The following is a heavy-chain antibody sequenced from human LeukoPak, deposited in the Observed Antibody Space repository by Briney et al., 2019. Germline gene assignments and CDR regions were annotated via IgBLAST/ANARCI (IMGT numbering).Heavy chain of an antibody. D-gene: IGHD6-6*01. CDR3: ARQSIAARGYYYYLDV. CDR2: IYYNGST. Sequence: SSETLSLTCTVSSGSISSSSYYWGWIRQPPGKGLEWIGSIYYNGSTHYNPSLKSRVTMSVDTSKNQFSLRLSSVTAADTAFYYCARQSIAARGYYYYLDVWGKGTTVTVSS. CDR1: SGSISSSSYY. J-gene: IGHJ6*03. V-gene: IGHV4-39*01.